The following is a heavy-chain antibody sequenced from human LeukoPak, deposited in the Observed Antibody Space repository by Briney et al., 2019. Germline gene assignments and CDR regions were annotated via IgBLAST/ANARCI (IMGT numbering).Heavy chain of an antibody. CDR3: ARLMGYCSGGSCPEWFDP. V-gene: IGHV5-10-1*01. Sequence: ESLKISCKGSGYSFTSYWISWVRQMPGKGLEWMGRIDPSDSYTNYSPSFQGHVTISADKSISTAYLQWSSLKASDTAMYYCARLMGYCSGGSCPEWFDPWGQGTLVTVSS. CDR1: GYSFTSYW. J-gene: IGHJ5*02. CDR2: IDPSDSYT. D-gene: IGHD2-15*01.